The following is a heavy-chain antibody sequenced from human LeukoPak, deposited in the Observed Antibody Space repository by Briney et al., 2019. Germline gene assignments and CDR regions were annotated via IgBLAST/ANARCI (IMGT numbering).Heavy chain of an antibody. CDR1: GFTFSIYA. J-gene: IGHJ4*02. V-gene: IGHV3-48*03. D-gene: IGHD1-26*01. CDR2: ISSSGSTI. CDR3: ARDFGHWELNGGYYFDY. Sequence: HPGGSLRLSCAASGFTFSIYAMSWVRQAPGKGLEWVSYISSSGSTIYYADSVKGRFTISRDNAKNSLYLQMNSLRAEDTAVYYCARDFGHWELNGGYYFDYWGQGILVTVSS.